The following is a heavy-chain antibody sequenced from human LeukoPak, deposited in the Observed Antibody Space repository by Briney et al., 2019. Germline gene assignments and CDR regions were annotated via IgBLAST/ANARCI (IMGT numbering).Heavy chain of an antibody. V-gene: IGHV3-30*03. D-gene: IGHD2-21*02. Sequence: GGSLSLSCVASGFPFSGHGMHWVRQAPGKGLEWQAFISNDGNRKYYADSVKGRFIISRDNSENTVSLQMSSLRTEDTAVYHCVRDRDWSFDYWGQGILVTVSS. J-gene: IGHJ4*02. CDR1: GFPFSGHG. CDR2: ISNDGNRK. CDR3: VRDRDWSFDY.